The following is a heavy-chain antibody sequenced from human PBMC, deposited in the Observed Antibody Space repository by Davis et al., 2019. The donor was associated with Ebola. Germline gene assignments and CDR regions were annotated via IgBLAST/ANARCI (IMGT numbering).Heavy chain of an antibody. CDR1: GGSISTGYYY. D-gene: IGHD6-6*01. V-gene: IGHV4-31*03. CDR2: VYYSGTS. J-gene: IGHJ6*02. Sequence: MPSETLSLTCTVSGGSISTGYYYWSWIRQHPGKGLEWIGYVYYSGTSYYNPSLKSRVTMSVDTSKNQFSLKLSSVTAADTAVYYCARAIEYSSSPHDLYYYYYYGMDVWGQGTTVTVSS. CDR3: ARAIEYSSSPHDLYYYYYYGMDV.